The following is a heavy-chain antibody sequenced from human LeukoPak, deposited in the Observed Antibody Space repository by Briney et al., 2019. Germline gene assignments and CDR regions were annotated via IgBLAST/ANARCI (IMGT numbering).Heavy chain of an antibody. CDR3: AKDWTPHNRVYDCFDF. CDR1: GFAFGVHA. CDR2: IGSGADL. V-gene: IGHV3-23*01. D-gene: IGHD3-16*01. Sequence: GGSLRLSCAASGFAFGVHAMSWVRQAPGKGPEWIATIGSGADLFYAESVKGRFTISRDDPRNTLWLQMNSLRAEDTALYYCAKDWTPHNRVYDCFDFWGQGTLVTVSS. J-gene: IGHJ4*02.